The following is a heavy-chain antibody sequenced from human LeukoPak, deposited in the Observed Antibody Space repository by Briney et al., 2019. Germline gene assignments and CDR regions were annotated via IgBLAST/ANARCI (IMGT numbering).Heavy chain of an antibody. D-gene: IGHD1-1*01. CDR3: ARDRGEHYYYFGMDV. Sequence: GGSLRLSCAASGFTFNRHGMHWVRQAPGKGLEWVAVIWYDGSNKYYAESVKGRFTLSRDNSKNTLYLQMNSLRAEDTAVYNCARDRGEHYYYFGMDVWGQGTTVTVSS. J-gene: IGHJ6*02. CDR1: GFTFNRHG. CDR2: IWYDGSNK. V-gene: IGHV3-33*01.